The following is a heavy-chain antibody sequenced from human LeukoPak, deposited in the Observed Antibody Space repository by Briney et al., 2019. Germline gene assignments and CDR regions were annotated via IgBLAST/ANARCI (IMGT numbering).Heavy chain of an antibody. D-gene: IGHD2-15*01. CDR2: ISGSGGST. Sequence: PGGSLRLSCAASGFTFSSYAMSWVRQAPGKGLEWVSAISGSGGSTYYADSVKGRFTISRDNSKNTLYLQMDSLRAEDTAVYYCAKDRDPVVVAVWFDYWGQGTLVTVSS. CDR1: GFTFSSYA. V-gene: IGHV3-23*01. CDR3: AKDRDPVVVAVWFDY. J-gene: IGHJ4*02.